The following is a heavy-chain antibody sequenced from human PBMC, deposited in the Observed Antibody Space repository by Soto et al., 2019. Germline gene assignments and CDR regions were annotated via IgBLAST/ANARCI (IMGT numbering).Heavy chain of an antibody. D-gene: IGHD5-12*01. CDR3: ARGWGGYDSYLGY. J-gene: IGHJ4*02. V-gene: IGHV1-2*04. CDR1: GYTFTGYY. Sequence: QVQLVQSGAEVKKPGASVKVSCKASGYTFTGYYMHWVRQAPGQGLEWRGWINPNSGGTNYAQKFQGWVTMTRDTSISTADMELSRLRSDDTAVYYCARGWGGYDSYLGYWGQGTLVTVSS. CDR2: INPNSGGT.